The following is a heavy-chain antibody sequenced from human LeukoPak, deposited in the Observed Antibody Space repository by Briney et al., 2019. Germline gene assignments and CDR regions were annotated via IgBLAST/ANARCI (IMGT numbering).Heavy chain of an antibody. CDR1: GYSFTSYW. CDR2: IYPGDSDT. D-gene: IGHD6-6*01. J-gene: IGHJ5*02. Sequence: GESLKISCKGSGYSFTSYWIGWVRQMPGKGLEWMGIIYPGDSDTRYSPSFQGQVTISADKSISTAYLQWSSLKASDTAMYYCARRLGSSSGQRWFDPWGQGTLVTVSS. CDR3: ARRLGSSSGQRWFDP. V-gene: IGHV5-51*01.